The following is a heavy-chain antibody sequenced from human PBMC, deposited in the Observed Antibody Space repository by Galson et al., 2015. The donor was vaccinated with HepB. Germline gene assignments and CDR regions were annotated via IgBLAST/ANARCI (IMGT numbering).Heavy chain of an antibody. D-gene: IGHD1-7*01. CDR2: ISYDGTDK. CDR3: AREDNWNYWVY. Sequence: SLRLSCAASGFTFSNYGLHWVRQAPGKGLEWVAIISYDGTDKKYADSVKGRFTISRGNSKNTLYLQLNSLRAEDTAVYYCAREDNWNYWVYWGQGTLVTVSS. V-gene: IGHV3-30-3*01. CDR1: GFTFSNYG. J-gene: IGHJ4*02.